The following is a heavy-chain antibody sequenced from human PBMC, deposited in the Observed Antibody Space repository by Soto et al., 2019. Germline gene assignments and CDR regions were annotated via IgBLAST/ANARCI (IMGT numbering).Heavy chain of an antibody. D-gene: IGHD3-10*02. CDR3: ARVRFIIVRDSYYYYYMDV. CDR2: IRSKDYGDTT. CDR1: GFLSCAYA. V-gene: IGHV3-49*03. Sequence: PAGSLRLSSTDSGFLSCAYAMIWFRPARGKGMERVGLIRSKDYGDTTEYAASVKGRLTITRDDSKSIAYLQMNSMKTEDTAVYYCARVRFIIVRDSYYYYYMDVWGKGTTVTVSS. J-gene: IGHJ6*03.